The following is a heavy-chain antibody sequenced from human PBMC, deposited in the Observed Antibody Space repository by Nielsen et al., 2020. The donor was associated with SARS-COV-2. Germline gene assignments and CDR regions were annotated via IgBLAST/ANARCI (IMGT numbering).Heavy chain of an antibody. CDR2: IDPSDSYT. CDR3: ARQPYSNSPQGYYYYGMDV. Sequence: KVSCKGSGYSFTSYWISWVRQMPGKGLEWMGRIDPSDSYTNYCPSFQGHVTISVDKSTSTAYLQWSSLKASDTAMYYCARQPYSNSPQGYYYYGMDVWGQGTTVTVSS. CDR1: GYSFTSYW. V-gene: IGHV5-10-1*01. J-gene: IGHJ6*02. D-gene: IGHD6-6*01.